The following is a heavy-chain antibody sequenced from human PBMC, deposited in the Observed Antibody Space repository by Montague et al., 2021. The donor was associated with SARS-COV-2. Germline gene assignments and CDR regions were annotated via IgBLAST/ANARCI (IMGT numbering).Heavy chain of an antibody. CDR2: IFYTGST. CDR3: ARAQNICFIANCVNYFDL. J-gene: IGHJ4*02. D-gene: IGHD2-15*01. CDR1: GGSTSNYY. Sequence: SETLSLTCSVSGGSTSNYYWTWIRQSPGKGLQWIGYIFYTGSTKFNPSLKSRVSMSLDTSKNHFSLRLCAMTAADTARYYCARAQNICFIANCVNYFDLWGLGALVTVSS. V-gene: IGHV4-59*01.